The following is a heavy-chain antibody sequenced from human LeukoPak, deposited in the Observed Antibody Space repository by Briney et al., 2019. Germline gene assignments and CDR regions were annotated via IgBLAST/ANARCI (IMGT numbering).Heavy chain of an antibody. V-gene: IGHV3-48*03. CDR3: ARDLYRIVVVPHYFDY. D-gene: IGHD3-22*01. J-gene: IGHJ4*02. CDR1: GFTLSSYE. Sequence: GGSPRLFRAASGFTLSSYEMNWVRQAPGKGLGWVSYISSSCSTIFYAASVKARFTISRDNAKNSLYLQMNSLRAEDTAVYYCARDLYRIVVVPHYFDYWGQGTLVTVSS. CDR2: ISSSCSTI.